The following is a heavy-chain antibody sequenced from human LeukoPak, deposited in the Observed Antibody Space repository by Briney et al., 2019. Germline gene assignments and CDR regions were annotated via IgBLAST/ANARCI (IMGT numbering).Heavy chain of an antibody. V-gene: IGHV3-21*01. Sequence: GGSLRLSCAASGFTFSNFGINWVRQAPGKGLEWVSSISSSSSYISYADSVKGRFTISRDNAKNSRDLQMNSLRAEDTAVYYCAIDRYSSGWYTFDYWGQGTLVTVSS. CDR3: AIDRYSSGWYTFDY. CDR2: ISSSSSYI. CDR1: GFTFSNFG. D-gene: IGHD6-19*01. J-gene: IGHJ4*02.